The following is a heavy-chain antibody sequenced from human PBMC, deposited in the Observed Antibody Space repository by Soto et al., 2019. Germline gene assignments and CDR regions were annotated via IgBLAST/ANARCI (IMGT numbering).Heavy chain of an antibody. J-gene: IGHJ2*01. Sequence: EVQLVESGGGLVQPGGSLRLSCAASGFTFSSYWMSWVRQAPGKGLEWVANIKQDGSEKYYVDSVKGRFTISRDNAKNSLYLQMNSLRVADTAVYYCARPGLVVVITSDWYFDLWGRGTLVTGSS. V-gene: IGHV3-7*01. CDR2: IKQDGSEK. CDR1: GFTFSSYW. CDR3: ARPGLVVVITSDWYFDL. D-gene: IGHD3-22*01.